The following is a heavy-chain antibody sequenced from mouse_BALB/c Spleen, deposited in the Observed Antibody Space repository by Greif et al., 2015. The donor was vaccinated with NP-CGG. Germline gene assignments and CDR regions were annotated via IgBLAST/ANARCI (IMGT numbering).Heavy chain of an antibody. CDR1: GYTFTSYW. CDR2: INPSTGYT. V-gene: IGHV1-7*01. CDR3: ARPAIITTVVGGGFDY. D-gene: IGHD1-1*01. J-gene: IGHJ2*01. Sequence: VQRVESGAELAKPGASVKMSCKASGYTFTSYWMHWVKQRPGQGLEWIGYINPSTGYTEYNQKFKDKATLTADKSSSTAYMQLSSLTSEDSAVYYCARPAIITTVVGGGFDYWGQGTTLTVSS.